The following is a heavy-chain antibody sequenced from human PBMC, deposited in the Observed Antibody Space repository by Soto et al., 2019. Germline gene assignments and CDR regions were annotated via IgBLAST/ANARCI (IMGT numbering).Heavy chain of an antibody. CDR2: ISGSGGST. CDR3: AKYRTYSGYEEGYYFDD. Sequence: GGSLRLSCAASGFTFSSYAMSWVRQAPGKGLEWVSAISGSGGSTYYADSVKGRFTISRDNSKNTLYLQMNSLRAEDTAVYYCAKYRTYSGYEEGYYFDDWGQGTLVTVSS. J-gene: IGHJ4*02. V-gene: IGHV3-23*01. CDR1: GFTFSSYA. D-gene: IGHD5-12*01.